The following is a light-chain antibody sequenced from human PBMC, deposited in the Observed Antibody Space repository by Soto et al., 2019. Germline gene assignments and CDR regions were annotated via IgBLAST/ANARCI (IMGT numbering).Light chain of an antibody. CDR1: SSDVGGYNY. CDR2: HVS. V-gene: IGLV2-11*01. CDR3: SSYAGSYTLV. Sequence: QSALTQPRSVSGSPGQSVTISCTGTSSDVGGYNYVSWYQQHPGKAPKLLIYHVSQRPSGVPDRFSGSRSGNTASLTISGLQAEDEADYYCSSYAGSYTLVFGGGTKVTVL. J-gene: IGLJ2*01.